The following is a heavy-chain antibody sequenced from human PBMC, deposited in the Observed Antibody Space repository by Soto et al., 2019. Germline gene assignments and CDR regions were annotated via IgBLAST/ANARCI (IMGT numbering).Heavy chain of an antibody. D-gene: IGHD1-26*01. CDR2: ISGSGGST. Sequence: EVQLLESGGGLVKPGGSLRLSCAASGFTFSSYAMRWVRQAPVKGLEWVSAISGSGGSTYYADSVKGRFTISRDNSKNSLYLQMNSLRAEYTAVYYCARRGSGSYYDYWGQGTLVTVSS. CDR1: GFTFSSYA. CDR3: ARRGSGSYYDY. J-gene: IGHJ4*02. V-gene: IGHV3-23*01.